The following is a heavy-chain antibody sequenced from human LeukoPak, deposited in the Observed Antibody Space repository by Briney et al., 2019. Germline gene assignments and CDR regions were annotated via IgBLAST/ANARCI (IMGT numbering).Heavy chain of an antibody. V-gene: IGHV3-53*01. CDR3: ARGGTLVRGGDPFDY. CDR2: IYSGGST. Sequence: HAGGSLRLSCAASGFTVSSNYMSWVRQAPGKGLEWVSVIYSGGSTYYTDSVKGRFTISRDNSKNTVYLQMNTLRAEDTALYYCARGGTLVRGGDPFDYWGQGTLVTVSS. J-gene: IGHJ4*02. D-gene: IGHD3-10*01. CDR1: GFTVSSNY.